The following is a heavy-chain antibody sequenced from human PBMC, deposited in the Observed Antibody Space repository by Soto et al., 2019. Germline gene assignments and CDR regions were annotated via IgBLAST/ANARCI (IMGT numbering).Heavy chain of an antibody. CDR2: VNPNTGGT. V-gene: IGHV1-2*02. CDR1: GYSFTVYY. J-gene: IGHJ4*02. D-gene: IGHD2-21*02. CDR3: ARQLAYCAGDCYTEPIDY. Sequence: QAQLVQSGAEVTQPGASVKVSCEASGYSFTVYYIHWVRQAPGQGLEWMGWVNPNTGGTKYAQKCQGTVTMTRDTSITTAYLELSRRKSDDTAVYYCARQLAYCAGDCYTEPIDYWGQGTLVTVSS.